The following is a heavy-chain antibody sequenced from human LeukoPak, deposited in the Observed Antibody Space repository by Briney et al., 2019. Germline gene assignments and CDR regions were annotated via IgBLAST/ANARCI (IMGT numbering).Heavy chain of an antibody. J-gene: IGHJ3*02. CDR3: AKDDAYSSSWYALDI. Sequence: GGSLRLSCAASGFTFSSYAMHWVRQAPGKGLEWVTVISYDGSNRYYADSVKGRFTISRDNSKNTLSLQMNSLRAEDTAVYYCAKDDAYSSSWYALDISGQGTMVTVSS. D-gene: IGHD6-13*01. CDR1: GFTFSSYA. V-gene: IGHV3-30*18. CDR2: ISYDGSNR.